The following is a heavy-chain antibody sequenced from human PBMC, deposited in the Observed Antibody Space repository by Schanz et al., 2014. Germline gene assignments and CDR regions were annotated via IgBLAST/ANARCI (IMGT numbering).Heavy chain of an antibody. CDR1: GFTFSDYY. D-gene: IGHD3-3*01. CDR2: ISSSSSYT. J-gene: IGHJ5*02. CDR3: ARQPGRITVSGVVSNWFDP. V-gene: IGHV3-11*03. Sequence: PGGSLRLSCAASGFTFSDYYMSWIRQAPGKGLEWVSYISSSSSYTNYADSVKGRFTISRDNAKNSLYLQMNSLRAEDTAVYYCARQPGRITVSGVVSNWFDPWGQGTLVTVSS.